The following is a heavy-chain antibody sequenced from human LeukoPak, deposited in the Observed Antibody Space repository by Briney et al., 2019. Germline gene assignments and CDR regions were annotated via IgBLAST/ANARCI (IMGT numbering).Heavy chain of an antibody. Sequence: GASVKVSCKVSGYTLTELSMHWVRQAPGKGLEWMGGFDPEDGETIYAQKFQGRVTMTEDTSTDTAYMELSSLRSEDTAVYYCATPSYSGSYYDAFDIWGQGTMVTVSS. CDR1: GYTLTELS. CDR2: FDPEDGET. V-gene: IGHV1-24*01. J-gene: IGHJ3*02. CDR3: ATPSYSGSYYDAFDI. D-gene: IGHD1-26*01.